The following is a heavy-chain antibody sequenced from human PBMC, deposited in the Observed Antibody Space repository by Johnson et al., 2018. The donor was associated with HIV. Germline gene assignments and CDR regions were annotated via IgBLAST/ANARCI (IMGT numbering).Heavy chain of an antibody. CDR1: GFTFSNYG. V-gene: IGHV3-30*19. J-gene: IGHJ3*02. D-gene: IGHD2-21*02. CDR3: AREGLQAFDI. CDR2: ISYDGSNK. Sequence: QVQLVESGGGVVQPGGSLRLSCAASGFTFSNYGMHWVRQAPGKGLEWVAVISYDGSNKYYADSVKGRFTISRDNSKNTLYLQMNSLRAEDTAVYYCAREGLQAFDIWGQGTMVTVSS.